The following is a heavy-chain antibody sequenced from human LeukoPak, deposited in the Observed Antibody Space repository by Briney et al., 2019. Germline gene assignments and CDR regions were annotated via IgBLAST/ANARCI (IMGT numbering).Heavy chain of an antibody. D-gene: IGHD2-2*01. CDR1: AGSINSGDYY. CDR2: ICSPGTN. V-gene: IGHV4-61*02. J-gene: IGHJ4*02. Sequence: SETLSLTCTVSAGSINSGDYYWSWIRQPAGKGLEWIGRICSPGTNYNYSPSLKSRVTISIDTSKNQFSLKLTSVTAADTAVYYCARRKDIVVLPASWDYWGQGTLVTVSS. CDR3: ARRKDIVVLPASWDY.